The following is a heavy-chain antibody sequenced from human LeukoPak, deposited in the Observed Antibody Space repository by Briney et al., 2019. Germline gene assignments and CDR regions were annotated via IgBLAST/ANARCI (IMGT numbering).Heavy chain of an antibody. V-gene: IGHV4-31*03. J-gene: IGHJ4*02. CDR3: ARGVPGYYYDSSGYYNDY. Sequence: PSETLSLTCTDSGGSISSGGYYWSWIRQHPGKGLEWIGYIYYSGSTYYNPSLKSRVTISVDTSKNQFSLKLSSVTAADTAVYYCARGVPGYYYDSSGYYNDYWGQGTLVTVSS. CDR1: GGSISSGGYY. CDR2: IYYSGST. D-gene: IGHD3-22*01.